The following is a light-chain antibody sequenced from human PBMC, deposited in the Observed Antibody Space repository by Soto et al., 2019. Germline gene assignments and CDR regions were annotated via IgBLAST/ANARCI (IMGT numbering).Light chain of an antibody. CDR3: MQALQTSWT. CDR1: QSLLHSNGYND. J-gene: IGKJ1*01. V-gene: IGKV2-28*01. Sequence: DIVMTQSPLSLPVTPGEPSSISCRSGQSLLHSNGYNDLDWCLQKPGQSPQLLIYLGSNRASGVPDRFSGSGSGTDFTLKISRVEAEDVGVYYCMQALQTSWTFGQGTKVDIK. CDR2: LGS.